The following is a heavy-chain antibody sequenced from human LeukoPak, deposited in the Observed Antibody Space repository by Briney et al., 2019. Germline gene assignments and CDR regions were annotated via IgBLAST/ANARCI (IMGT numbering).Heavy chain of an antibody. CDR1: GFTFSSYL. V-gene: IGHV3-74*01. J-gene: IGHJ4*02. D-gene: IGHD1-14*01. CDR3: ARGHSTGCFDY. Sequence: GGSLRFSCAASGFTFSSYLIQLVRQAPGEGLVWVSRITSGGSDSIYADSVKGRFTISRDNAQNTVYLQMNSLRAEDTAIYYCARGHSTGCFDYWGQGTLVTVSS. CDR2: ITSGGSDS.